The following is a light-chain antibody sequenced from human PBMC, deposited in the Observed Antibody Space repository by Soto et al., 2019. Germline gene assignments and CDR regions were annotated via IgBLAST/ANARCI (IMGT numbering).Light chain of an antibody. CDR1: QSVSSN. CDR2: AAS. V-gene: IGKV3-11*01. CDR3: QQYGSSPIT. J-gene: IGKJ5*01. Sequence: ELVFTQSPATLSLSPGASGTLSVRASQSVSSNLAWYQQKPGQAPRVLIYAASNRATGIPARFSGSGSGTDFTLTISSLEPEDFAVYYCQQYGSSPITFGQGTRLEIK.